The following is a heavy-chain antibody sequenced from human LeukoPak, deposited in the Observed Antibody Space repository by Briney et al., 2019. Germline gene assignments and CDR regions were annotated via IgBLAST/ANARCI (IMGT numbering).Heavy chain of an antibody. Sequence: ASVKVSCKASGYSLNAYYMHWLRQAPGKELEWMGWINPSSGGRKYAQKFQGRVTMARGTSISTTYMELSRLTSDDTAVYYCTRGLGLDYWGQGTRVAVSS. CDR1: GYSLNAYY. V-gene: IGHV1-2*02. J-gene: IGHJ4*02. CDR2: INPSSGGR. CDR3: TRGLGLDY. D-gene: IGHD4-11*01.